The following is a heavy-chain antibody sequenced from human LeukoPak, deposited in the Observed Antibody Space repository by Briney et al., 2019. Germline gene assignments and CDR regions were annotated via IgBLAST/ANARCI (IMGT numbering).Heavy chain of an antibody. CDR3: ATDWVWNGFTSYYMDV. D-gene: IGHD1-1*01. V-gene: IGHV1-24*01. CDR2: FDPEDGEA. Sequence: VASVKVSCKVSGYTLTELSMHWVRQAPGKGLEWMGGFDPEDGEAIYAQKFQGRVTMTEDTSTDTAYMELSSLRSEDTAVYYCATDWVWNGFTSYYMDVWGKGTTVTVSS. CDR1: GYTLTELS. J-gene: IGHJ6*03.